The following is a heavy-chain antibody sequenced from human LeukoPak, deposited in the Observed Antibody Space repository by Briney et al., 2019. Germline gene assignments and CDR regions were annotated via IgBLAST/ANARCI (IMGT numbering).Heavy chain of an antibody. D-gene: IGHD5-18*01. Sequence: GGSLRLSCAASGFTFGKHWMHWVRQAPGKGLVWVSRINSDGSSTTYADSVKGRFTISRDNAKNTLYLQMNSLKTEDTAVYYCTRGRGYSYGWIGEKLLDYWGQGTLVTVSS. CDR1: GFTFGKHW. V-gene: IGHV3-74*01. CDR2: INSDGSST. CDR3: TRGRGYSYGWIGEKLLDY. J-gene: IGHJ4*02.